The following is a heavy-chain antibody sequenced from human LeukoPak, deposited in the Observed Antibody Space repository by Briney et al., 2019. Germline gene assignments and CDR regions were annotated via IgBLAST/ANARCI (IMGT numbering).Heavy chain of an antibody. D-gene: IGHD4-11*01. CDR1: GYTFTSYD. Sequence: ASVKVSCKASGYTFTSYDINWVRQATGQGLEWMCWINPNSGYTDYAQKFQGRFTMTRNTCISTAYMELSSLRSEDTAVSYCAIVDRDNYSNNFIDYYYYMDVWGKGTTVTVSS. CDR2: INPNSGYT. CDR3: AIVDRDNYSNNFIDYYYYMDV. J-gene: IGHJ6*03. V-gene: IGHV1-8*01.